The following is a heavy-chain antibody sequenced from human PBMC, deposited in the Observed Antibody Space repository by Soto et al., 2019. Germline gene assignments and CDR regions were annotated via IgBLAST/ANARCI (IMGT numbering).Heavy chain of an antibody. CDR3: AWGAYYDFWSGYYTSPGFDP. V-gene: IGHV4-31*03. D-gene: IGHD3-3*01. Sequence: SETLSLTCTVSGGSISSGGYYWSWIRQHPGKGLEWIGYIYYSGSTYYNPSLKSRVTISVDTSKNQFPLKLSSVTAADTAVYYCAWGAYYDFWSGYYTSPGFDPWGQGTLVTVSS. CDR1: GGSISSGGYY. J-gene: IGHJ5*02. CDR2: IYYSGST.